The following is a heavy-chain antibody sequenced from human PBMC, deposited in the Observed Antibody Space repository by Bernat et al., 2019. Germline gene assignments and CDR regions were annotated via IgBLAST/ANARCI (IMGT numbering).Heavy chain of an antibody. CDR2: ISNDGNNK. J-gene: IGHJ2*01. D-gene: IGHD2-15*01. CDR1: GFTFSGYG. V-gene: IGHV3-30*03. Sequence: QVQLVESGGGVVQPGRSLRLSCAASGFTFSGYGMHWVRQAPGKGLEWVAVISNDGNNKYYANSEKGRFTISRDNSKNTLFLQMDSLTAEDTAVYYCARVGYCSGGSCYSGYFDLWGRGTLVTV. CDR3: ARVGYCSGGSCYSGYFDL.